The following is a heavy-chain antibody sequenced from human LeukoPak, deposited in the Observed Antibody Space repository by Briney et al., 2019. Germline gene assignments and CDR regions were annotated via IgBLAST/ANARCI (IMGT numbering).Heavy chain of an antibody. D-gene: IGHD4-17*01. CDR2: TSPKGAGT. CDR1: GYTFTDYY. V-gene: IGHV1-2*02. CDR3: ARDNYGTLDY. Sequence: ASVKVSCKVSGYTFTDYYIHLVRQAPGQGLEWMGWTSPKGAGTMSAQKFQGRITMTGDTSISTVYMELDRLTFDDTAEYYCARDNYGTLDYWGQGTLVTVSS. J-gene: IGHJ4*02.